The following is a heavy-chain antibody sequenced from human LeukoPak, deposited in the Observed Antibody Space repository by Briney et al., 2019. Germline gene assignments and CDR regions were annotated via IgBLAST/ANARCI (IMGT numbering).Heavy chain of an antibody. V-gene: IGHV4-59*01. CDR3: ARDQGISSDLDAFDI. J-gene: IGHJ3*02. D-gene: IGHD3-10*01. CDR2: IYYDGNT. Sequence: PSEALSLTCTVSGASITGYYWNWIRQPPGKGLEWIGYIYYDGNTNYSPSVKSEVTISLDMSKNQVSLKLSSVTAADTAVYYCARDQGISSDLDAFDIWGQGTMVTVSS. CDR1: GASITGYY.